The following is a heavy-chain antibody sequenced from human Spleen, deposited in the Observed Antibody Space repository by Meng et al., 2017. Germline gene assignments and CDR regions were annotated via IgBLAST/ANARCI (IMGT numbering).Heavy chain of an antibody. V-gene: IGHV4-59*12. Sequence: SETLSLTCTVSGGSISSYYWSWIRQPPDKGLEWIGNIYYSGSANYNPSLKSRVTISVDTSKKQFSLKLSSVTAADTAVYYCFRAGDQGVGFSWFDPWGQGTLVTVSS. CDR2: IYYSGSA. J-gene: IGHJ5*02. D-gene: IGHD6-19*01. CDR3: FRAGDQGVGFSWFDP. CDR1: GGSISSYY.